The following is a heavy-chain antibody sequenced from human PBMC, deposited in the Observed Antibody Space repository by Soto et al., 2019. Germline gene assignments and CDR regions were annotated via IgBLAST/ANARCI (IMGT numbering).Heavy chain of an antibody. Sequence: PGGSLRLSCAASGFTFSNYWMHWVRQAPGKGLEWVSSISSSSSYIYYADSVKGRFTISRDNAKNSLYLQMNSLRAEDTAVYYCAKDLKGIAAAGTLRKGWFDPWGQGTLVTVSS. CDR1: GFTFSNYW. CDR3: AKDLKGIAAAGTLRKGWFDP. CDR2: ISSSSSYI. D-gene: IGHD6-13*01. J-gene: IGHJ5*02. V-gene: IGHV3-21*01.